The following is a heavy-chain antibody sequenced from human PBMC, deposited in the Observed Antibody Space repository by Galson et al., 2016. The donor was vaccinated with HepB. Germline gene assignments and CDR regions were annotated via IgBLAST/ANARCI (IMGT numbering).Heavy chain of an antibody. CDR3: AKDTASRFYGSGSYHGPGWSYYYYGMDV. J-gene: IGHJ6*02. CDR1: KFTFHNYA. CDR2: ISASGGNT. Sequence: SLRLSCAASKFTFHNYAMSWVRQAPGQGLEWVSSISASGGNTYYADSVKGRFTISRDNSNNTLSLQMNSLRAEDTALYYCAKDTASRFYGSGSYHGPGWSYYYYGMDVWGRGTTVTVS. D-gene: IGHD3-10*01. V-gene: IGHV3-23*01.